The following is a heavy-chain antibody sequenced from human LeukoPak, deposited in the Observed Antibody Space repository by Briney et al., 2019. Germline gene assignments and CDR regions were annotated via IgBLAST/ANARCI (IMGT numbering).Heavy chain of an antibody. CDR1: GFTFSSYW. D-gene: IGHD5-12*01. J-gene: IGHJ4*02. CDR2: IKQDGSEK. V-gene: IGHV3-7*01. Sequence: QSGGSLRLSCAASGFTFSSYWMSWVRQAPGKGLEWVANIKQDGSEKYYVDSVKGRFTISRDNAKNSLYLQMNSLRAEDTAVYYCARDRRRLSGDIVATAFDYWGQGTLVTVSS. CDR3: ARDRRRLSGDIVATAFDY.